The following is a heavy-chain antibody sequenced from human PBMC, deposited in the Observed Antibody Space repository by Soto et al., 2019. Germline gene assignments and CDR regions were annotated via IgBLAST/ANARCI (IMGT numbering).Heavy chain of an antibody. Sequence: ASVKVSCKVSGYTLTELSMHWVRQAPGKGLEWMGGFNPYNGNTIYAQKFQGRVTMTKDRSMNTAYMDLSSLRSEDTAMYYCAEGNSAEYFQHWGQGTLVTVSS. V-gene: IGHV1-24*01. D-gene: IGHD1-7*01. J-gene: IGHJ1*01. CDR3: AEGNSAEYFQH. CDR1: GYTLTELS. CDR2: FNPYNGNT.